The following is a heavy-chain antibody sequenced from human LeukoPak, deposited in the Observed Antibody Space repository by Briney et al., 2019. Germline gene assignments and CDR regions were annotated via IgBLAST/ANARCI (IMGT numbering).Heavy chain of an antibody. CDR2: INHSGST. Sequence: PSETLSLTCTVSGGSISSSSYYWGWIRQPPGKGLEWIGEINHSGSTNYNPSLKSRVTISVDTSKNQFSLKLSSVTAADTAVYYCARQHVGSTRGLWFDPWGQGTLVTVSS. J-gene: IGHJ5*02. D-gene: IGHD2-2*01. CDR1: GGSISSSSYY. CDR3: ARQHVGSTRGLWFDP. V-gene: IGHV4-39*01.